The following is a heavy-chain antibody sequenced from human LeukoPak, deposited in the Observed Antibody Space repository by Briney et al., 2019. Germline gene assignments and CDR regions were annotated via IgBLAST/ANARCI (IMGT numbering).Heavy chain of an antibody. Sequence: SETLSLTCTVSGGSISGSSFPWAWIRQPPGKGLEWIGEINHSGSTNYNPSLKSRVSISVDTSKNQFSLKLNSVTAADTAVYYCARAPGAAIDWGQGTLVTVSS. CDR2: INHSGST. D-gene: IGHD2-2*01. J-gene: IGHJ4*02. CDR3: ARAPGAAID. CDR1: GGSISGSSFP. V-gene: IGHV4-39*07.